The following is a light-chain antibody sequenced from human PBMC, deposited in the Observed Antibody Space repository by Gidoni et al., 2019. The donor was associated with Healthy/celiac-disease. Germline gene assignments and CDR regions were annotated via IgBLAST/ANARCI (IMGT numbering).Light chain of an antibody. Sequence: QLVLTHSPSASASLGASVKLTCTLSSGHSSYAIAWHEQQPEKGPRYLMKLNSDGSHSKGDGIPDRCSGSSSGAERYLTSSSLQSEDEADYDWQTWGTGIKVFGGGTKLTVL. CDR2: LNSDGSH. CDR1: SGHSSYA. J-gene: IGLJ3*02. CDR3: QTWGTGIKV. V-gene: IGLV4-69*01.